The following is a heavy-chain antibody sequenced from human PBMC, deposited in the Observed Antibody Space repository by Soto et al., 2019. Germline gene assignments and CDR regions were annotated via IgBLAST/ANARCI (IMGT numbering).Heavy chain of an antibody. Sequence: SETLSLTCTVSGGSISSSSYYWGWIRQPPGKGLEWIGYIYYSGSTNYNPSLKSRVTISVDTSKNQFSLKLSSVTAADTAVYYCARDRATAWFDPWGQGTLVTVSS. J-gene: IGHJ5*02. V-gene: IGHV4-61*05. D-gene: IGHD5-12*01. CDR2: IYYSGST. CDR3: ARDRATAWFDP. CDR1: GGSISSSSYY.